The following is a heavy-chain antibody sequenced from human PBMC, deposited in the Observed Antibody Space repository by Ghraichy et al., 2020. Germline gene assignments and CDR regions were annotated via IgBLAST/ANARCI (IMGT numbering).Heavy chain of an antibody. CDR1: GFTFSSYW. CDR2: IKQDGSEK. CDR3: ARVGITIFGVVILDY. J-gene: IGHJ4*02. D-gene: IGHD3-3*01. V-gene: IGHV3-7*01. Sequence: GGSLRLSCAASGFTFSSYWMSWVRQAPGKGLEWVANIKQDGSEKYYVDSVKGRFTISRDNAKNSLYLQMNSLRAEDTAVYYCARVGITIFGVVILDYWGQGTLVTVSS.